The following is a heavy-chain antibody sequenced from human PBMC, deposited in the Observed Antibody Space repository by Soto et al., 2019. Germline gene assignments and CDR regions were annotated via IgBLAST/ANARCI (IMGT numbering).Heavy chain of an antibody. J-gene: IGHJ4*02. D-gene: IGHD2-21*02. V-gene: IGHV4-39*01. CDR2: IFYSGST. CDR1: GVSISSSSYS. Sequence: SETLSLTCTVSGVSISSSSYSWGWIRQPPGKGLEWIGSIFYSGSTYYNPSLESRVTMSVDTSKNQFSLKLNSVTAADTAVYYCSVAYCGGDCLDFWGQGTLVTVSS. CDR3: SVAYCGGDCLDF.